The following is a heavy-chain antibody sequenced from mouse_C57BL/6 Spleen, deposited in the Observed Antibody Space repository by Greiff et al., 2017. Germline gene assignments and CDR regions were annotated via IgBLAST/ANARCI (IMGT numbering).Heavy chain of an antibody. Sequence: QVQLQQPGAELVMPGASVKLSCKASGYTFTSYWMHWVKQRPGQGLEWIGEIDPSDSYTNYNQKFKGKSTLTVDKSSSTAYMQLSSLTSEDSAVYYCARSLYSKPFDYWGQGTTLTVSS. CDR3: ARSLYSKPFDY. V-gene: IGHV1-69*01. D-gene: IGHD2-5*01. CDR1: GYTFTSYW. J-gene: IGHJ2*01. CDR2: IDPSDSYT.